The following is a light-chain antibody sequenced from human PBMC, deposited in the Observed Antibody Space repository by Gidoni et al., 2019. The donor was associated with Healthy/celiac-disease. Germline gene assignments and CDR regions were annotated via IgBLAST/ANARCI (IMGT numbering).Light chain of an antibody. CDR3: QQFGSSPLFT. CDR2: GAS. Sequence: EIVLTQSPGTLSLSPGERATLSCRASQSVGSSYLAWYQQKPGQAPRLLIYGASSRATGIPDRFSGSGSGTDFSLTISGLEPEDFAVYYCQQFGSSPLFTFGPGTKVDIK. CDR1: QSVGSSY. J-gene: IGKJ3*01. V-gene: IGKV3-20*01.